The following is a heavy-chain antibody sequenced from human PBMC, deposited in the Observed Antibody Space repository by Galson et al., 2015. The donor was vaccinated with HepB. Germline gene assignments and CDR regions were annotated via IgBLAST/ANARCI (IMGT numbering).Heavy chain of an antibody. D-gene: IGHD2/OR15-2a*01. Sequence: SVKVSCKASGGTFSSYAISWVRQAPGQGLEWMGGIIPIFGTANYAQKFQGRVTITADKSTSTAYMELSSLRSEDTAVYYCASGNKRRAQYYFDYWGQGTLVTVSS. CDR3: ASGNKRRAQYYFDY. CDR1: GGTFSSYA. V-gene: IGHV1-69*06. CDR2: IIPIFGTA. J-gene: IGHJ4*02.